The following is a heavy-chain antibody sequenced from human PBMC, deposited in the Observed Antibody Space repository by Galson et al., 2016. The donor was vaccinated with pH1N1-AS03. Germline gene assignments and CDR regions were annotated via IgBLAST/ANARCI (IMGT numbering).Heavy chain of an antibody. Sequence: SETLSLTCSVSGVSIRTHYWSWIRQLPGKGLEWIGYIYSSGNTDYNPSLKSRVTISLDTSKSQFSLNLRSVTAADTAMYYCATGYCSGDSCQSRMGYYGMDVWGQGIMVTVSS. CDR2: IYSSGNT. CDR3: ATGYCSGDSCQSRMGYYGMDV. J-gene: IGHJ6*02. V-gene: IGHV4-59*11. CDR1: GVSIRTHY. D-gene: IGHD2-15*01.